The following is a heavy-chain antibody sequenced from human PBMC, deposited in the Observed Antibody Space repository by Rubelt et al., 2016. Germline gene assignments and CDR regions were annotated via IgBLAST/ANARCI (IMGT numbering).Heavy chain of an antibody. J-gene: IGHJ5*02. Sequence: SFQGHVTISADKSISTAYLQWSSLKASDTAMYYCARHSGSWGLQTFRFDPWGQGTLVTVSS. V-gene: IGHV5-10-1*01. D-gene: IGHD3-10*01. CDR3: ARHSGSWGLQTFRFDP.